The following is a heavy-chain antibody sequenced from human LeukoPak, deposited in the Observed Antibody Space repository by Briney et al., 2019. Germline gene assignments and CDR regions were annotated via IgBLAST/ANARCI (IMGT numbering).Heavy chain of an antibody. CDR1: GCSISRYY. CDR2: IYYSGST. V-gene: IGHV4-59*08. CDR3: AIRYRNWNGEDDAFDI. J-gene: IGHJ3*02. D-gene: IGHD1-20*01. Sequence: SETLSLTCTVSGCSISRYYWSWIRQPPGKGLEWIGYIYYSGSTNYNPSLKSRVTISVDTSKNQFSLKLSSVTAADTAVYYCAIRYRNWNGEDDAFDIWGQGTMVTVSS.